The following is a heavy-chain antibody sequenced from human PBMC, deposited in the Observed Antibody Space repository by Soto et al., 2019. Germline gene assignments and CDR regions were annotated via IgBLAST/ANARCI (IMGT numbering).Heavy chain of an antibody. J-gene: IGHJ6*02. CDR3: AAELGFGKLSVV. CDR2: IIPLFGTT. Sequence: QVQVVHSGVEVRRPGSSVIVSCKASGDTFKNCVISWVRQAPGQGLEWMGGIIPLFGTTDFAQRFQGRLTITTDESTTTAYMELSRLRSEDTATYYCAAELGFGKLSVVWGQGTTVIVSS. D-gene: IGHD3-10*01. CDR1: GDTFKNCV. V-gene: IGHV1-69*01.